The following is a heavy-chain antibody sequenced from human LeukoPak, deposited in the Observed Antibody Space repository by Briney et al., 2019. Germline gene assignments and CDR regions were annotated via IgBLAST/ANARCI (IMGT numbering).Heavy chain of an antibody. J-gene: IGHJ4*02. CDR1: GGSFSGYY. V-gene: IGHV4-34*01. CDR3: ARRSRMIAARRLDY. CDR2: INHSGST. D-gene: IGHD6-6*01. Sequence: PSETLSLTCAVYGGSFSGYYWSWIRQPPGKGLEWVGEINHSGSTNYNPSLKSRVTISVDTSKNQFSLKLSSVTAADTAVYYCARRSRMIAARRLDYWGQGTLVTVSS.